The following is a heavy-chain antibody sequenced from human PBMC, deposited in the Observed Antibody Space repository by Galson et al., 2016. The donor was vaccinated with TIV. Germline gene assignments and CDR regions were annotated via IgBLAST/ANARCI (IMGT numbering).Heavy chain of an antibody. CDR1: GFSLITNGVG. CDR3: VHLPNMFYYGMDV. V-gene: IGHV2-5*02. Sequence: PALVKPTQTLTLTCTFSGFSLITNGVGVGWVRQPPGKALEWLAHIYWDDDEWYSPSLKSRLTITKDTSKNQVVLRMTNMDPMDTATYYCVHLPNMFYYGMDVWGQGTTVTVSS. D-gene: IGHD3-10*02. J-gene: IGHJ6*02. CDR2: IYWDDDE.